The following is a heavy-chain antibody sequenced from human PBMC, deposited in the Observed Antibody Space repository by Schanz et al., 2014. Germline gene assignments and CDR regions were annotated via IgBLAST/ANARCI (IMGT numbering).Heavy chain of an antibody. J-gene: IGHJ4*02. CDR3: ARARYTGYDCSGY. Sequence: QVQLVQSGAEVKGPGASVKVSCKASGYTFTGYYIHWVRQAPGQGLEWMGRINPKSGGSNYAQKFRGRVTLTSDTSISTAFMELSGLTSDDTATYFCARARYTGYDCSGYWGQGTLLIVSS. CDR1: GYTFTGYY. CDR2: INPKSGGS. V-gene: IGHV1-2*06. D-gene: IGHD5-12*01.